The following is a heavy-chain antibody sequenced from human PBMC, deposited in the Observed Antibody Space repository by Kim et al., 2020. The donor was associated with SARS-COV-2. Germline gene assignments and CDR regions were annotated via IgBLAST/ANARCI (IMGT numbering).Heavy chain of an antibody. V-gene: IGHV3-23*01. D-gene: IGHD3-16*01. J-gene: IGHJ4*02. CDR2: ISSSGGVT. CDR3: AKDPLTPYYFDY. CDR1: GFTFSSYA. Sequence: GGSLRLSCAASGFTFSSYAMSWVRQAPGKGLEWVSTISSSGGVTYYPNSVKGRFTISRDNSKNTLDLQMNSLRAEDTAVYFCAKDPLTPYYFDYWGQGILVTVSS.